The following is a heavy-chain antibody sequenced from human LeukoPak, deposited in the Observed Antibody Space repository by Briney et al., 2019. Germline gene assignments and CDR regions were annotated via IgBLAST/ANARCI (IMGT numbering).Heavy chain of an antibody. D-gene: IGHD3-10*01. J-gene: IGHJ4*02. CDR1: GGSFSGYY. Sequence: SETLSLTCAVYGGSFSGYYWSWIRQPPGKGLEWIGEINHSGSTNYNPSLKSRVTISVDTSKNQFSLKLSSVTAADTAVYYCARPDYYGSGTGLDYWGQGTLVTVSS. CDR3: ARPDYYGSGTGLDY. CDR2: INHSGST. V-gene: IGHV4-34*01.